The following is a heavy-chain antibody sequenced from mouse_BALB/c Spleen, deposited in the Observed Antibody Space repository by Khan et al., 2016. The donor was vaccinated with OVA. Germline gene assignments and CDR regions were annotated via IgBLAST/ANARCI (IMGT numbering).Heavy chain of an antibody. J-gene: IGHJ3*01. V-gene: IGHV2-2*02. CDR2: IWSGGST. CDR1: GLSLTSYG. D-gene: IGHD2-4*01. Sequence: QVQLKESGPGLVQPSQSLSITCTVSGLSLTSYGIHWVRQSPGKGLEWLGVIWSGGSTDYDAAFISRLSISKDNSKSQVFFKMISLQGNDTAIYYCARNYDYDEGLVYWGQGTLVTVSA. CDR3: ARNYDYDEGLVY.